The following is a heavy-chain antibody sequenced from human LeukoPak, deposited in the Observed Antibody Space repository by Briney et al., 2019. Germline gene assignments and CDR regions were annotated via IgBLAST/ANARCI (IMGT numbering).Heavy chain of an antibody. J-gene: IGHJ4*02. Sequence: GGSLRLSCAASGFTFSSYGMHWVRQAPGKGLEWVAFIRYDGSNKYYADSVKGRFTISRDNSKNTLYLQMNSLRAEDTAVYYCAKAHSPSSRTYYFDYWGQGTLVTVSS. CDR1: GFTFSSYG. D-gene: IGHD6-6*01. CDR2: IRYDGSNK. CDR3: AKAHSPSSRTYYFDY. V-gene: IGHV3-30*02.